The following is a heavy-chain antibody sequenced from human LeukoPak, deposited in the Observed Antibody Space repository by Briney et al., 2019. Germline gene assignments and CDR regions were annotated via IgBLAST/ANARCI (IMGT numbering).Heavy chain of an antibody. CDR2: IRHDGSNK. CDR1: RFTFSSYG. V-gene: IGHV3-30*02. J-gene: IGHJ6*03. D-gene: IGHD3-22*01. Sequence: GGSLRLSCAASRFTFSSYGMHWVRQAPGKGLEGVAFIRHDGSNKYYADSVKGRFTISRDNSKNTLYLQMNSLRAGDTAVYYCAKGSKLVVITRDHYMAVWGKGTTVTISS. CDR3: AKGSKLVVITRDHYMAV.